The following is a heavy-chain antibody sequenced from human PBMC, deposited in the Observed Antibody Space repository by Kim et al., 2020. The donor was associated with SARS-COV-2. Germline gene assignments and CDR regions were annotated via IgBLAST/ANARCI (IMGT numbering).Heavy chain of an antibody. CDR3: ARVKVLVVPTANFWAS. CDR2: INPNSGAT. Sequence: ASVKVSCKSSGYTFTGYYIHWVRQAPGQGLEWMGCINPNSGATNYAQNFQGSVTMTRDTSISTAYMDLNSLPSDDTPFFYCARVKVLVVPTANFWASW. V-gene: IGHV1-2*02. D-gene: IGHD2-2*01. CDR1: GYTFTGYY. J-gene: IGHJ5*01.